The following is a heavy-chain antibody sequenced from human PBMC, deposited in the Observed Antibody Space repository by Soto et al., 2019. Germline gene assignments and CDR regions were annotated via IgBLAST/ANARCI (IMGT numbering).Heavy chain of an antibody. V-gene: IGHV4-4*02. CDR3: AMTSTSGTRFDY. J-gene: IGHJ4*02. D-gene: IGHD1-1*01. CDR1: GGSISTSNW. CDR2: VYHSGST. Sequence: QVQLQESGPGLVKPSGTLSLTCAVSGGSISTSNWWSWVRQPPGKGLEWIEEVYHSGSTNYTPSCKRRVAMSVEKSKHHFSLKLNSVTAADTALYYGAMTSTSGTRFDYWGQGSLVTVSS.